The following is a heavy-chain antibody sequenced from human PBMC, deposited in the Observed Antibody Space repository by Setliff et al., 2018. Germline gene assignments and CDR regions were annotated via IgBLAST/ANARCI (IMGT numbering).Heavy chain of an antibody. CDR3: GRFSGHNYGSFDS. Sequence: ASVKVSCKASGYNFKTYAISWVRQAPGQGLEWMGWISAYDGNTKFAQKFQDRVTMSTDAPTTTAYMELRSLRSDDTAVYYCGRFSGHNYGSFDSWGQGTLVTVSS. V-gene: IGHV1-18*01. CDR2: ISAYDGNT. D-gene: IGHD5-18*01. J-gene: IGHJ4*02. CDR1: GYNFKTYA.